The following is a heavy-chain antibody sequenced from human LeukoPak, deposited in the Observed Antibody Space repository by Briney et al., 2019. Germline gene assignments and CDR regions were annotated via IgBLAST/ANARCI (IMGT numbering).Heavy chain of an antibody. D-gene: IGHD1-26*01. CDR2: INHSGST. J-gene: IGHJ4*02. V-gene: IGHV4-34*01. Sequence: SETLSLTCAVYGGSFSGYYWSWIRQPPGKGLEWIGEINHSGSTNYNPSLKSRVTISVDTSKNQFSLKLCSVTAADTAVYYCASLRGATTAYWGQGTLVTVSS. CDR1: GGSFSGYY. CDR3: ASLRGATTAY.